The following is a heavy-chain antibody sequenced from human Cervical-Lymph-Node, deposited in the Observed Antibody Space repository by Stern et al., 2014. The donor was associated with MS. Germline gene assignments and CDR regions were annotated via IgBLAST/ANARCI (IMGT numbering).Heavy chain of an antibody. CDR3: ARQFCTATTCDHYFDF. Sequence: QVQLGQSGAEVRQPGASVKVSCKTSGYTFTSHYLHWVRQAPGQGLKWMGMINPDIGSTTYAQSFQGRVAMTSDTSTSTVYMELSSLTSEDTAVYYCARQFCTATTCDHYFDFWGQGTLVTVSP. J-gene: IGHJ4*02. V-gene: IGHV1-46*01. CDR1: GYTFTSHY. CDR2: INPDIGST. D-gene: IGHD2-8*02.